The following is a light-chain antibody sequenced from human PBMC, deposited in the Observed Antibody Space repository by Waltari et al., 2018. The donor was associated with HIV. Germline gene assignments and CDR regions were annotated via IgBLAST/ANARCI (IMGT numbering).Light chain of an antibody. J-gene: IGKJ2*01. V-gene: IGKV1-39*01. CDR3: QQSYSTPRT. CDR1: QRISTY. Sequence: DIQMTQSPSSLSASVGDRVTITCRASQRISTYLNWYQQKPGKAPKLLIYAASSLQSGVPSRFSGSGSGTDFTLTISSLQPEDFATYYCQQSYSTPRTFGQGTNLEIK. CDR2: AAS.